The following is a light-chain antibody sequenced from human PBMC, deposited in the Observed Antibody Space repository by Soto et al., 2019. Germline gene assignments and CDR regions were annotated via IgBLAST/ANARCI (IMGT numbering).Light chain of an antibody. CDR2: DAS. Sequence: EIVLTQSPATLSLSPGERATLSCRASQSVSSYLGWYQQKHGQAPRLLIYDASNRATGSPARFSGSGSWTDFTLTISSREPEDVAVYFCQQRSNWPFTFGQGTRLEIK. CDR3: QQRSNWPFT. J-gene: IGKJ5*01. CDR1: QSVSSY. V-gene: IGKV3-11*01.